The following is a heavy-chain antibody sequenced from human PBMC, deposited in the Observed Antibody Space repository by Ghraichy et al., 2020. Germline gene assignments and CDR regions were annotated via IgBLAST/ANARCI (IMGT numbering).Heavy chain of an antibody. Sequence: GGSLRLSCEASGFTFRNYWLTWVRQSPREGLEWVAGIKHDGSEKTYADSVKGRFTISRDNTKNSVYLQMIGLRAEDTAVYYCARDYYCGRDCSNWYFDLWGRGTLVTVSS. CDR1: GFTFRNYW. CDR2: IKHDGSEK. D-gene: IGHD2-21*01. J-gene: IGHJ2*01. V-gene: IGHV3-7*01. CDR3: ARDYYCGRDCSNWYFDL.